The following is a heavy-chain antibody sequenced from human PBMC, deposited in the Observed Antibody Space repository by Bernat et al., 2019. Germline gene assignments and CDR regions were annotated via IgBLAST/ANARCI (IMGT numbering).Heavy chain of an antibody. D-gene: IGHD6-19*01. Sequence: QVQLVESGGGVVQPGRSLRLSCAASGFTFSSYGMHWVRQAPGKGLEWVAVISYDGSNKYYADSVKGRFTISRDNSKNMLYLQMNSLRAEDTAVYYCAKDGKQWLSYFDYWGQGTLVTVSS. CDR3: AKDGKQWLSYFDY. J-gene: IGHJ4*02. CDR1: GFTFSSYG. CDR2: ISYDGSNK. V-gene: IGHV3-30*18.